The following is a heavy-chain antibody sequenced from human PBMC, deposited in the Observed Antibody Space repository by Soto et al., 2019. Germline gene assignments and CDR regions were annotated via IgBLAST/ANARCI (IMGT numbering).Heavy chain of an antibody. CDR1: GYTFTGYY. D-gene: IGHD3-10*01. CDR2: INPNGGGT. Sequence: ASVKVSCKASGYTFTGYYMHWVRQAPGQRLEWMGWINPNGGGTNYAQKFQGWVTMTRDTSISTAYMELSRLRSDDTAVYYCARERITMVRGVIGGLAYWGQGTLVTVSS. CDR3: ARERITMVRGVIGGLAY. J-gene: IGHJ4*02. V-gene: IGHV1-2*04.